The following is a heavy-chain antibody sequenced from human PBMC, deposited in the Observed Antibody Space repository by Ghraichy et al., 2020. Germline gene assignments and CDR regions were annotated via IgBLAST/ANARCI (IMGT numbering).Heavy chain of an antibody. V-gene: IGHV4-39*01. CDR1: GGSISSSSYY. J-gene: IGHJ4*02. D-gene: IGHD3-22*01. CDR2: IYYSGST. Sequence: SETLSLTCTVSGGSISSSSYYWGWIRQPPGKGLEWIGSIYYSGSTYYNPSLKSRVTISVDTSKNQFSLKLSSVTAADTAVYYCASTQYYYEVIDYWGQGTLVTVSS. CDR3: ASTQYYYEVIDY.